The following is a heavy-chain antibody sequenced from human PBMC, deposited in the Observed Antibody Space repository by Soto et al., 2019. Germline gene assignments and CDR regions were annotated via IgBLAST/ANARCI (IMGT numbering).Heavy chain of an antibody. J-gene: IGHJ6*02. Sequence: GGSLRLSCSPSGFTFSGSAMHWVRQASGKGLEWVARIRSKANSYATAYAASVRGRFTISRDDSKNTAYLQMNSLKTEDTAVYYCTSIVLVPAARHSYYYYGMDVWGQGTTVTVSS. D-gene: IGHD2-2*01. V-gene: IGHV3-73*01. CDR3: TSIVLVPAARHSYYYYGMDV. CDR2: IRSKANSYAT. CDR1: GFTFSGSA.